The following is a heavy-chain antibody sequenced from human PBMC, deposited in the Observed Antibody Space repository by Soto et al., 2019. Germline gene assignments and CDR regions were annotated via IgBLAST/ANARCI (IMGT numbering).Heavy chain of an antibody. Sequence: QLHLVQSGAVVKKPGASVTVSCSASGYPVTAYYMHWVRQAPGRGLEWMGGINPATGAAKYTQTCQGRVTMTRDPSRSTVFMERGGLTSEDTAVFYCARGGGVGVAGSAAFDMWGQGTLVTVSS. CDR2: INPATGAA. V-gene: IGHV1-2*02. CDR1: GYPVTAYY. J-gene: IGHJ3*02. CDR3: ARGGGVGVAGSAAFDM. D-gene: IGHD3-3*01.